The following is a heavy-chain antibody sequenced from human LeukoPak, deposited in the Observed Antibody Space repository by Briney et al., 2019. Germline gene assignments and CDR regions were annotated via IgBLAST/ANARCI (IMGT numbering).Heavy chain of an antibody. CDR2: ISSSSSYI. CDR1: GFTFSSYS. CDR3: ARDDQFQDFWSGYTPFGAFDI. V-gene: IGHV3-21*01. D-gene: IGHD3-3*01. J-gene: IGHJ3*02. Sequence: PGGSLRLSCAASGFTFSSYSMNWVRQAPGKGLEWVSSISSSSSYIYYADSVKGRFTISRDNAKNSLYLQMNSLRAEDTAVYYCARDDQFQDFWSGYTPFGAFDIWGQGTMVTVSS.